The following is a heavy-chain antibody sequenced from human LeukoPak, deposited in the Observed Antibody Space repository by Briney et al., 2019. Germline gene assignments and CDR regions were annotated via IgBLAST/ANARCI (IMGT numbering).Heavy chain of an antibody. CDR2: ISGSGGST. D-gene: IGHD5-12*01. CDR3: VKADSGYDVFFHY. V-gene: IGHV3-23*01. J-gene: IGHJ4*02. Sequence: GGSLRLSSAASGFTFSSYVMNWVRQAPGKGLEWVSGISGSGGSTYYADSVKGRFTISRDNSKNTLYLQMNSLRAEDTAVYYCVKADSGYDVFFHYWGQGTLVTVSS. CDR1: GFTFSSYV.